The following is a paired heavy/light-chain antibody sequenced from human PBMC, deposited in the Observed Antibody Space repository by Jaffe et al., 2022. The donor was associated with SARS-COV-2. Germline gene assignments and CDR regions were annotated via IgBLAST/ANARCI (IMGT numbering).Heavy chain of an antibody. V-gene: IGHV3-48*02. CDR1: GFTFSSYS. Sequence: EVQLVESGGGLVQPGGSLRLSCVASGFTFSSYSMNWVRQAPGKGLEWISYINSRSSAIFYADSVKGRFTISRDSAKNSLYLQMNSLRDEDTAIYYCAREPPSVIPFDLWGRGTLVTVSS. D-gene: IGHD2-21*01. J-gene: IGHJ2*01. CDR3: AREPPSVIPFDL. CDR2: INSRSSAI.
Light chain of an antibody. CDR1: QSVSSN. CDR2: GAS. Sequence: EIVMTQSPATLSVSPGEGATLSCRASQSVSSNLAWYQQKPGQAPRLLIYGASTRATGIPARFSGSGSGTEFTLTISSLQSEDFAVYYCQQYNKVRSFGQGTKVEIK. J-gene: IGKJ1*01. CDR3: QQYNKVRS. V-gene: IGKV3-15*01.